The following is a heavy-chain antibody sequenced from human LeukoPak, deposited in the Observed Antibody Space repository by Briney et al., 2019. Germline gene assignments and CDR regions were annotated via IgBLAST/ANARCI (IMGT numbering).Heavy chain of an antibody. V-gene: IGHV3-23*01. Sequence: GGSLRLSCAASGFTFSSYAMSWVRQAPGKGLEWVSSISNSGGRTFYTDSVKGRFTISRDDSKITLYLQMNSLRAEDTAVYYCAKSYNGYESKPDYWGQGTLVTVSS. CDR1: GFTFSSYA. J-gene: IGHJ4*02. CDR2: ISNSGGRT. D-gene: IGHD5-12*01. CDR3: AKSYNGYESKPDY.